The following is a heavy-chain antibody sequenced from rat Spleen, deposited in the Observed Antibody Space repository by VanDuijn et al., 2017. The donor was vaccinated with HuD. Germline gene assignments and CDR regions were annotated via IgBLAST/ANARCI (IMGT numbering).Heavy chain of an antibody. CDR1: GFIFRNYD. D-gene: IGHD4-3*01. Sequence: EVQLVESGGGLVQPGRSLKLSCAASGFIFRNYDMAWVRQGPTKGLEWVASISPSGGGTYYRDSVKGRFTVSRDNAKSTLYLEMDSLGSEGTATYSCVRQETSGYSNWFTYWGQGALVTVSS. CDR2: ISPSGGGT. J-gene: IGHJ3*01. V-gene: IGHV5-25*01. CDR3: VRQETSGYSNWFTY.